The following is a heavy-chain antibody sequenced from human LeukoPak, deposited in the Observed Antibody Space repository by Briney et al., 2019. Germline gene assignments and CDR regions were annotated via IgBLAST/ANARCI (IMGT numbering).Heavy chain of an antibody. CDR1: GYTFTGYY. J-gene: IGHJ6*02. D-gene: IGHD3-9*01. Sequence: GASVTVSCKASGYTFTGYYMHWVRQAPGQGREWMGWINPNSGGTNYAQKFQGRVTMTRDTSISTAYMELSRLRSDDTAVYYCARDPYNEIRLYYDILTGYYTGGMDVWGQGTTVTVSS. CDR2: INPNSGGT. V-gene: IGHV1-2*02. CDR3: ARDPYNEIRLYYDILTGYYTGGMDV.